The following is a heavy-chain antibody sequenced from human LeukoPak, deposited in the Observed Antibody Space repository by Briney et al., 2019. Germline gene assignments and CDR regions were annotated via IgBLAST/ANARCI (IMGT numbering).Heavy chain of an antibody. CDR3: AKDLHYGSGIYYKNAAYYYYGMDV. V-gene: IGHV3-30*18. J-gene: IGHJ6*04. Sequence: GSLRLSCAASGFTFSSYGMHWVRQAPGKGLEWVAVISYDGSNKYYADSVKGRFTISRDNSKNTLYLQMNSLRAEDTAVYYCAKDLHYGSGIYYKNAAYYYYGMDVWGKGTTVTVSS. D-gene: IGHD3-10*01. CDR2: ISYDGSNK. CDR1: GFTFSSYG.